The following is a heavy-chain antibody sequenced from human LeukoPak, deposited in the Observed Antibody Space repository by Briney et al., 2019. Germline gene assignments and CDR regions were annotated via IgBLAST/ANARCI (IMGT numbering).Heavy chain of an antibody. CDR1: GYTFTSYA. CDR3: ARDVMGLATDY. V-gene: IGHV1-3*01. Sequence: ASVKVSCKASGYTFTSYAMHWVRQAPGQRLEWMGWINAGNGDTKYSQKFQGRVTITRDTSASTAYMELSSLRSENTAVYYYARDVMGLATDYWGQGTLVTVSS. D-gene: IGHD6-19*01. J-gene: IGHJ4*02. CDR2: INAGNGDT.